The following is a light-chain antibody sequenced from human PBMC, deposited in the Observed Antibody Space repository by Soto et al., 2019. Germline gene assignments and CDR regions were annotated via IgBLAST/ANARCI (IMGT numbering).Light chain of an antibody. CDR2: DVS. Sequence: SVLTQPASVSGSPGQWITFSCTGTSSDVGGYNYVSWYQHHPGKAPKLIIYDVSNRPSGVSIRFSGSKSDNTASLTISGLQPEDEADYHCSSYTTSNTRQIVFGTGTKVTVL. V-gene: IGLV2-14*03. CDR3: SSYTTSNTRQIV. CDR1: SSDVGGYNY. J-gene: IGLJ1*01.